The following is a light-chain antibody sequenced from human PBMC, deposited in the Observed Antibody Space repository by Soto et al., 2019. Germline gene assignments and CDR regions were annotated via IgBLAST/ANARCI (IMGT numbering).Light chain of an antibody. CDR2: AAS. Sequence: IQLTQSPSSLSASVGDRVTITCRAGQGISSSLAWYQQKPGKAPNLLISAASTLQTGVPSRFSGSGSGTDFALTISSLQPADFATYYCQQIDSYPRTFGQGTKVEIK. V-gene: IGKV1-9*01. CDR3: QQIDSYPRT. J-gene: IGKJ1*01. CDR1: QGISSS.